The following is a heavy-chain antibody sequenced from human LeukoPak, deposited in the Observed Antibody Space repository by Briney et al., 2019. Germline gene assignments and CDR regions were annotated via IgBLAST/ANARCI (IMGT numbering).Heavy chain of an antibody. CDR2: IYTSGST. CDR1: GGSISSYY. CDR3: ARADSSSWYRAFDI. V-gene: IGHV4-4*07. D-gene: IGHD6-13*01. Sequence: SETLSLTCTVSGGSISSYYWSWIRQPAGKGLEWIGRIYTSGSTNYNPSLKSRVTMSVDTSKNQFSLKLSSVTAADTAVYYRARADSSSWYRAFDIWGQGTMVTVSS. J-gene: IGHJ3*02.